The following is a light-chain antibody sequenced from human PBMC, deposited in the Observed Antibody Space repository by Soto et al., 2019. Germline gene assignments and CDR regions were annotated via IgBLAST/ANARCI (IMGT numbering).Light chain of an antibody. J-gene: IGKJ2*01. Sequence: EIVLTQSPGTLSLSPGERATLSCRAIQSVSSSYLAWYQQKPGQAPRLLIYGASSRATGIPDRFRGSGSGTDFTLTISRLEPEDFVVYYCQQYGSSPPKYTFGQGTKLEIK. CDR1: QSVSSSY. CDR3: QQYGSSPPKYT. CDR2: GAS. V-gene: IGKV3-20*01.